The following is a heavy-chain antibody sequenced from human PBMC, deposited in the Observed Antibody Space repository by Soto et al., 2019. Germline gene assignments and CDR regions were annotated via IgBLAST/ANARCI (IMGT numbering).Heavy chain of an antibody. CDR1: GGSFSGYY. CDR3: ARRRAAGRVFDA. D-gene: IGHD6-13*01. V-gene: IGHV4-34*01. J-gene: IGHJ5*02. Sequence: QVQLQQWGAGLLKPSETLSLTCAVYGGSFSGYYWSWIRQPPGKGLEWIGEFNHSGNANYNPSLKSRVNISVDTSKNQFSLKLSFVTAADTAVYYCARRRAAGRVFDAWGQGTLVTVSS. CDR2: FNHSGNA.